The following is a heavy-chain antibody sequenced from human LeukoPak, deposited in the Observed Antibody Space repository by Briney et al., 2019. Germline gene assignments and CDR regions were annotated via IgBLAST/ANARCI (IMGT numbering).Heavy chain of an antibody. Sequence: SETLSLTCTVSGGSISSYYWSWTRQPAGKGLEWIGRIYTSGSTNYNPSLKSRVTMSVDTSKNQFSLKLSSVTAADTAVYYCARDDAFNGVCYDWGQGTLVTVSS. J-gene: IGHJ4*02. CDR2: IYTSGST. D-gene: IGHD2-8*01. CDR1: GGSISSYY. V-gene: IGHV4-4*07. CDR3: ARDDAFNGVCYD.